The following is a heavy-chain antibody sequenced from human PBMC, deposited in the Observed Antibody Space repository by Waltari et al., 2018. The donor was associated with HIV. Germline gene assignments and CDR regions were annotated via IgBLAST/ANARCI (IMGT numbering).Heavy chain of an antibody. CDR1: GGSFSGYY. CDR2: INHSGST. V-gene: IGHV4-34*01. CDR3: ARDSGVGYGGLYYFDY. J-gene: IGHJ4*02. D-gene: IGHD4-17*01. Sequence: QVQLQQWGAGLLKPSQTLSLTCAVDGGSFSGYYWRWIRQPPGKGLEWIGEINHSGSTNYNPSLKSRVTISVDTSKNQFSLKLSSVTAADTAVYYCARDSGVGYGGLYYFDYWGQGTLVTVSS.